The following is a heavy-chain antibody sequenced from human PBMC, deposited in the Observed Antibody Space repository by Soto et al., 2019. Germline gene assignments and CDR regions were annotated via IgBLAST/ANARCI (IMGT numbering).Heavy chain of an antibody. V-gene: IGHV3-23*01. CDR3: AKGPEYDILTGCDY. D-gene: IGHD3-9*01. CDR1: GFTFSLSA. J-gene: IGHJ4*02. CDR2: LSGGGSTT. Sequence: EVQLLESGGGFVQPGESLRLSCAASGFTFSLSAMSWVRQAPGRGLDWVSSLSGGGSTTDYADSVKGRFTISRDNSKNTVHLQMNRLRAADTAVYYCAKGPEYDILTGCDYWGQGALVTVSS.